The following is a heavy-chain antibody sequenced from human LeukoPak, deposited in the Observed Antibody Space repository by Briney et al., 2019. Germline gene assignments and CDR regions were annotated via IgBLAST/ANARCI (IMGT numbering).Heavy chain of an antibody. J-gene: IGHJ4*02. CDR3: ARQTSFGVDYYDTSGYPV. D-gene: IGHD3-22*01. CDR2: LYYSGSA. CDR1: GFTFSSYW. V-gene: IGHV4-39*01. Sequence: GSLTLSCAASGFTFSSYWMSWVRQPTGKGLEWVGSLYYSGSAYYTPSVMSRVTISVDTSKNQLSLKLSSVTAADTAVYYCARQTSFGVDYYDTSGYPVWSQGTLVTVSS.